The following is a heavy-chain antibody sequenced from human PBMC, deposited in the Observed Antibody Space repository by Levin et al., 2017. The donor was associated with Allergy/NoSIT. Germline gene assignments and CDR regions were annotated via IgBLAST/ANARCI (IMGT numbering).Heavy chain of an antibody. J-gene: IGHJ3*01. D-gene: IGHD2-15*01. V-gene: IGHV3-49*03. CDR2: IRTKSYGGTT. CDR3: TRACRISGDAFDV. Sequence: AGGSLRLSCTASGFTFGDYPMSWFRQAPGKGLEWVSYIRTKSYGGTTEYAASVQGRFTISRDDSKNIAFLQMNSLKTEDTALYYCTRACRISGDAFDVWGQGTMVTVSS. CDR1: GFTFGDYP.